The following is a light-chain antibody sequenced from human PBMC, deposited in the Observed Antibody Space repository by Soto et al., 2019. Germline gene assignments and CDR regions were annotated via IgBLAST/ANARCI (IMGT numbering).Light chain of an antibody. V-gene: IGLV6-57*04. CDR3: HSYDGSAPRV. J-gene: IGLJ3*02. Sequence: NFMLTQPHSGSDAPGKTVNISCTRSGGSIANNYVQWYQKRPSSAPTPVIFQDNERPSGVPDRFSGYIDSSSTSASLTIAGLRTEYEADYCCHSYDGSAPRVFVGRTKVTVL. CDR1: GGSIANNY. CDR2: QDN.